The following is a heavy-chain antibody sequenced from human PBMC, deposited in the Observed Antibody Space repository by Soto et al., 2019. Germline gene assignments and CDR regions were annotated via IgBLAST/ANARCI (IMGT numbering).Heavy chain of an antibody. Sequence: QVQLVQSAAELKKPGASLKVSCKASGYIFLNYGVSWVRQAPGQGLEWIGWISAENGDTNYAQKFQGRATMTTDTLTSTAYLDVRSLSSHDTAVYYCARGVRISGYYYYYMDVWGKGTTVTVSS. CDR2: ISAENGDT. D-gene: IGHD3-10*02. J-gene: IGHJ6*03. CDR3: ARGVRISGYYYYYMDV. V-gene: IGHV1-18*01. CDR1: GYIFLNYG.